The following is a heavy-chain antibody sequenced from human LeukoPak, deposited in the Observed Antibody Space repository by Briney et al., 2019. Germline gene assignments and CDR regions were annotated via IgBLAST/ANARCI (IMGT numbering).Heavy chain of an antibody. CDR2: IYYSGST. CDR1: GGSISSYY. D-gene: IGHD6-13*01. J-gene: IGHJ4*02. V-gene: IGHV4-59*01. CDR3: AARGAAAGKSDY. Sequence: PSETLSLTCTVSGGSISSYYWSWIRQPPGKGLKWIGYIYYSGSTNYNPSLKSRVTISVDTSKNQFSLKLSSVTAADTAVYYCAARGAAAGKSDYWGQGTLVTVSS.